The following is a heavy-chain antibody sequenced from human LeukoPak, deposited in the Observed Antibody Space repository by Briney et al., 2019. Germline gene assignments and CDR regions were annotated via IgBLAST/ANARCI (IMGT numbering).Heavy chain of an antibody. CDR2: IRYDGSNK. CDR3: AKDVMSTVTTGVYYYYMDV. CDR1: GFTFSSYG. D-gene: IGHD4-17*01. J-gene: IGHJ6*03. Sequence: GGSLRLSCAASGFTFSSYGMHWVRQAPGKGLEWVAFIRYDGSNKYYADSVKGRFTISRDNSKNTLYLQMNSLRAEDTAVYYCAKDVMSTVTTGVYYYYMDVWGKGTTVTISS. V-gene: IGHV3-30*02.